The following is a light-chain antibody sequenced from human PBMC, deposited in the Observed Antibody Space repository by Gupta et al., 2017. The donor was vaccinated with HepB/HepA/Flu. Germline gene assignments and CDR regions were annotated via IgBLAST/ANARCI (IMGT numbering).Light chain of an antibody. CDR1: QSVRSY. V-gene: IGKV3-11*01. J-gene: IGKJ4*01. CDR2: DAS. CDR3: QQRSNWPRIT. Sequence: EIVLTQSPATLSLSPGERATLSCRASQSVRSYLAWYQQKPGQAPRLLIYDASNRATGIPARFSGSGFGTDFTLTISSREPEDFAVYYCQQRSNWPRITFGGGTKVEIK.